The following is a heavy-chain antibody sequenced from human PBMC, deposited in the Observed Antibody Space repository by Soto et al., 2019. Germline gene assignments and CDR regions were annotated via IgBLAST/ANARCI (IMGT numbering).Heavy chain of an antibody. CDR2: MSPDSGNA. V-gene: IGHV1-8*01. CDR3: QVTTGY. D-gene: IGHD2-21*02. CDR1: GSTCTDSD. J-gene: IGHJ4*02. Sequence: QVQVVQSRAEVKKPGSSVRVSCKTSGSTCTDSDINWVRQATGQGLEWMGWMSPDSGNAGYAQQFQGRVTMTTNTSICTAYMELSSLGSEDSAVYYCQVTTGYWGQGTMVTVSS.